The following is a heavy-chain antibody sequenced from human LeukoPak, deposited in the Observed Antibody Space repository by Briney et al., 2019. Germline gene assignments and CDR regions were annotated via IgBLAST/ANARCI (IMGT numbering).Heavy chain of an antibody. CDR3: AIERGGGLGMDCFDY. Sequence: RGSLRLSSAHPRYSSRSSAIHWVPQAPGKGRERAADISYDGSNKYYAAPVKGRSTISRDNSKNTLYQQMNSLGAEDTAGYYCAIERGGGLGMDCFDYWGQGTLVTVSS. CDR1: RYSSRSSA. V-gene: IGHV3-30-3*01. J-gene: IGHJ4*02. D-gene: IGHD1-26*01. CDR2: ISYDGSNK.